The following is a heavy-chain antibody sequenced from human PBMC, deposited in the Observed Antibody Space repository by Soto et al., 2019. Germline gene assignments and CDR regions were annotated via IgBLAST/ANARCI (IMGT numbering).Heavy chain of an antibody. CDR1: GGSISSGNYY. CDR2: ISYSGST. CDR3: ATMGTPATGLSFFDY. Sequence: QVQLQESGPGLVKPSQTLSLTCTVSGGSISSGNYYWSWIRQPPGKGLEWIGFISYSGSTYYSTSLKSRVTISVDTSKSQCSLNLSFVTAADTAVYYCATMGTPATGLSFFDYWGQGSLVTVSS. J-gene: IGHJ4*02. D-gene: IGHD2-15*01. V-gene: IGHV4-30-4*01.